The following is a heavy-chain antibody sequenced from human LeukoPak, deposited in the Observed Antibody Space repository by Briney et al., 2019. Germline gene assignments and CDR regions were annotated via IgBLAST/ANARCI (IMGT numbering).Heavy chain of an antibody. CDR3: ARGPVVPAATGNWFDP. D-gene: IGHD2-2*01. J-gene: IGHJ5*02. CDR2: IYTSGST. V-gene: IGHV4-4*07. CDR1: GGSISSYY. Sequence: SETLSLTCTVSGGSISSYYWSWIRQPAGKGLEWIGRIYTSGSTNYNPSLKSRVTMSVDTSENQFSLKLSSVTAADTAVYYCARGPVVPAATGNWFDPWGQGTLVTVSS.